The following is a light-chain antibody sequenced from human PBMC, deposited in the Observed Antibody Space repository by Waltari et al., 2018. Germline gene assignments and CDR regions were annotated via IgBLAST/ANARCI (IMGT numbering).Light chain of an antibody. V-gene: IGLV3-19*01. J-gene: IGLJ2*01. Sequence: SSELTQDPAVSVALGQTVRITCQGDSLRSYYASWYQQKPGQAPVLVIYGKNNRPSGIPGRFSGSSSGNTASLTITGAQAEDEADYYCNSRDSSGNHLRVVFGGGTKLTVL. CDR2: GKN. CDR1: SLRSYY. CDR3: NSRDSSGNHLRVV.